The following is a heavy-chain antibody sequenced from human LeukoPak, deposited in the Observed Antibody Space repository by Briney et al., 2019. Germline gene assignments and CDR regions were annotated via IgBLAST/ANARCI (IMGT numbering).Heavy chain of an antibody. V-gene: IGHV3-11*01. Sequence: GGSLRLSCAASGFTFSDYYMSWIRQAPGKGLEWVSYISSSGSTIYYADSVKGRFTISRDNAKNSLYLQMNSLRAEDTAVYYCASPSLGYGSGSYIDAFDIWGQGTMVTASS. CDR3: ASPSLGYGSGSYIDAFDI. D-gene: IGHD3-10*01. J-gene: IGHJ3*02. CDR2: ISSSGSTI. CDR1: GFTFSDYY.